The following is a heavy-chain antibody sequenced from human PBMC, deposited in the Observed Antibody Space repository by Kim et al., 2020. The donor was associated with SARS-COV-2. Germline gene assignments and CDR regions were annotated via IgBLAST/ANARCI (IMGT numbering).Heavy chain of an antibody. V-gene: IGHV5-10-1*01. CDR1: GYSFTSYW. D-gene: IGHD3-10*01. J-gene: IGHJ4*02. CDR2: IDPSDSYT. CDR3: ARSMVPYYVYY. Sequence: GESLKISCKGSGYSFTSYWISWVRQMPGKGLEWMGRIDPSDSYTNYSPSFQGNVTISAAKSISTAYLQWSSLQASDTAMYYCARSMVPYYVYYWGQGTLVTVSS.